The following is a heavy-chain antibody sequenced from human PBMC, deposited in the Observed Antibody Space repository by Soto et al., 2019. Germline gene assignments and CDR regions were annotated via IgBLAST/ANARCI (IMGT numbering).Heavy chain of an antibody. CDR3: ARSITAGEGWYENTYYYYGMDL. Sequence: PSETLSLTCTVSGGSISSYYWSWIRQPPGKGLEWIGYIYYSGSTNYNPSLKSRVTISVDTSKNQFSLKLSSVTAADTAVYYCARSITAGEGWYENTYYYYGMDLWGQGTRVTVSS. CDR2: IYYSGST. V-gene: IGHV4-59*01. CDR1: GGSISSYY. J-gene: IGHJ6*02. D-gene: IGHD6-6*01.